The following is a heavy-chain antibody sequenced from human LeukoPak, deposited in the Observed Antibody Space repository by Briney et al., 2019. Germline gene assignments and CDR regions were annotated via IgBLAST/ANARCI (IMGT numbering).Heavy chain of an antibody. D-gene: IGHD2-21*02. CDR1: GFTFTSYW. V-gene: IGHV3-7*04. CDR2: TKHDGSER. CDR3: ARGGLYGDYYFDY. Sequence: GGSLRLSCAASGFTFTSYWMTWVRQAPGKGLEWVANTKHDGSERYYVDSVKGRFTISIDSVKNSLFLQMDSLRAEDTAVYYCARGGLYGDYYFDYWGQGTLVTVTS. J-gene: IGHJ4*02.